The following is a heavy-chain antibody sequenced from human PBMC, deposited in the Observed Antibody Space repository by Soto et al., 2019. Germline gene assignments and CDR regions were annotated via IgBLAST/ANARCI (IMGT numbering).Heavy chain of an antibody. Sequence: GGSLRLSCAASGFTFSSSAMHWARKEQGKGLEWVAVISYDGSNKYYADSVKGRFTISRDNSKNTLYLQMNSLRAEDTAVYYCARVEPPREYSSPNDAFDIWGQGTMLTVSS. CDR3: ARVEPPREYSSPNDAFDI. V-gene: IGHV3-30-3*01. CDR1: GFTFSSSA. D-gene: IGHD6-6*01. J-gene: IGHJ3*02. CDR2: ISYDGSNK.